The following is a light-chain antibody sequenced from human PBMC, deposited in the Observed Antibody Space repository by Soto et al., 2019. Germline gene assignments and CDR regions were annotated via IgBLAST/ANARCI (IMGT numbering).Light chain of an antibody. CDR1: ALPKKY. CDR2: KDS. CDR3: LSAGV. V-gene: IGLV3-16*01. J-gene: IGLJ6*01. Sequence: SYELTQPPSVSVSLGQMARITCSGEALPKKYAYWYQQKPGQFPVLVIYKDSERPSGIPERFSGSSSGTIVTLTISGVQAEDEADYYCLSAGVFGSGTQLTVL.